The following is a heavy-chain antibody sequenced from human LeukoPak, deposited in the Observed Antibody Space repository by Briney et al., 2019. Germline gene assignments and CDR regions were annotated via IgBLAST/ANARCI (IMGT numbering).Heavy chain of an antibody. J-gene: IGHJ4*02. CDR3: ARDYDILTGASKLDY. D-gene: IGHD3-9*01. CDR1: GYTFTSYG. V-gene: IGHV1-18*04. CDR2: ISAYNGNT. Sequence: ASVKVSCKASGYTFTSYGISWVRQAPGHGLEWMGWISAYNGNTNYAQKLQGRVTMTTDTSTSTAYMELRSLRSDDTAVYYCARDYDILTGASKLDYSGQGTLVTVSS.